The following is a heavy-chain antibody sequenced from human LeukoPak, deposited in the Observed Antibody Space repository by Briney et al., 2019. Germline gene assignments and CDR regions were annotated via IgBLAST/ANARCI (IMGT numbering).Heavy chain of an antibody. CDR2: INHSGST. D-gene: IGHD3-22*01. CDR3: ASRLYYYDSSGYSFYGMDV. V-gene: IGHV4-34*01. Sequence: SETLSLTCAVYGGSFSGYYWIWIRQPPGKGLEWVGEINHSGSTNYNPSLKSRVTISVDTSKNQFSLKLSSVTAADTAVYYCASRLYYYDSSGYSFYGMDVWGQGTTVTVSS. CDR1: GGSFSGYY. J-gene: IGHJ6*02.